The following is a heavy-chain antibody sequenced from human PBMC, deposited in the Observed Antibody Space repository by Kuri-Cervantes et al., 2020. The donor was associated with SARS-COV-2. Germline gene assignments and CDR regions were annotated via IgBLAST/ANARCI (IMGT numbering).Heavy chain of an antibody. Sequence: SETLSLTCTVSGGSISSHYWRWIRKPPGKGLVWIGYNYYSGSTNYNPSLKSRVTISVDTSKNQFSLKLSSVTAADTAVYYCARDAGSIAVDGHAPWAFDIWVQGTMVTVSS. D-gene: IGHD6-19*01. CDR2: NYYSGST. CDR1: GGSISSHY. CDR3: ARDAGSIAVDGHAPWAFDI. V-gene: IGHV4-59*11. J-gene: IGHJ3*02.